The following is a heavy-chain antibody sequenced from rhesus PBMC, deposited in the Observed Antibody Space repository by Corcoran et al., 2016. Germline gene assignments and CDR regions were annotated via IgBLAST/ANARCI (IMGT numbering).Heavy chain of an antibody. J-gene: IGHJ4*01. Sequence: QVQLQESGPGVVKPSETLSLTCAVSGGSIRDSYRWSWIRQPPGKGLEWIGYIYGSSTITNYNPSPKSRVTISKDTCKNQFSLKLSSVTAADTAVYYCARHPNEGIAAVVYYFDYWGQGVLVTVSS. V-gene: IGHV4S10*01. CDR2: IYGSSTIT. CDR3: ARHPNEGIAAVVYYFDY. CDR1: GGSIRDSYR. D-gene: IGHD6-31*01.